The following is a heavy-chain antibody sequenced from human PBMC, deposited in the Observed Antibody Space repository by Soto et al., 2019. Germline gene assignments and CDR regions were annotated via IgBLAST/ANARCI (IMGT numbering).Heavy chain of an antibody. CDR1: GFTFSSYS. D-gene: IGHD2-8*02. V-gene: IGHV3-21*01. J-gene: IGHJ3*02. CDR2: ISSSSSYI. Sequence: PGGSLRLSCAASGFTFSSYSMNWVRQAPGKGLEWVSSISSSSSYIYYADSVKGRFTISRDNAKNSLYLQMNSLRAEDTAVYYCARDSTHWWLQEKDAFDIWGQGTMVTVSS. CDR3: ARDSTHWWLQEKDAFDI.